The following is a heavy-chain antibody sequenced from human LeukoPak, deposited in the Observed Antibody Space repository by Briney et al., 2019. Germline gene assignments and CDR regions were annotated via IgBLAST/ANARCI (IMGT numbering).Heavy chain of an antibody. CDR3: ARSERNKDYDILTGYYYYYYMDV. CDR1: GGTFSSYA. J-gene: IGHJ6*03. CDR2: IIPIFGTA. D-gene: IGHD3-9*01. V-gene: IGHV1-69*05. Sequence: SVKVSCKASGGTFSSYAISWVRQAPGQGLEWMGGIIPIFGTANYAQKFQGRVTITTDESTSTAYMELSSLRSEDTAVYYCARSERNKDYDILTGYYYYYYMDVWGKGTTVTVSS.